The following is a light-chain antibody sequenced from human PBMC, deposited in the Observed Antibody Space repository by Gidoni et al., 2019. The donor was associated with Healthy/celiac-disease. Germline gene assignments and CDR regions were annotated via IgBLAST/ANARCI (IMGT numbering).Light chain of an antibody. CDR2: AAS. CDR3: QQIYSTPYT. Sequence: DIKMTQSTSSLSASVGDRVTITCRASQSISSYLNWYQQKPGKALKPLIYAASSLQSGVPSRFSGSGSVTDFTLTIISLQPEDFATYYCQQIYSTPYTFGQXTKLEIK. V-gene: IGKV1-39*01. CDR1: QSISSY. J-gene: IGKJ2*01.